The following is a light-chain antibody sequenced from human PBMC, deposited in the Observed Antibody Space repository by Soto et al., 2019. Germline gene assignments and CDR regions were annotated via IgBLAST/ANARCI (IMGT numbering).Light chain of an antibody. CDR1: SSDVGVYNY. Sequence: QSVLTQPASVSGSPGPSITISCTGTSSDVGVYNYVSWYQQHPGKAPKLMIYDVSNRPSGVSNRFSGSKSGNTASLTISGLQAEDEADYYCSSYTSSSTHWVFGGGTKLTVL. V-gene: IGLV2-14*01. CDR3: SSYTSSSTHWV. J-gene: IGLJ3*02. CDR2: DVS.